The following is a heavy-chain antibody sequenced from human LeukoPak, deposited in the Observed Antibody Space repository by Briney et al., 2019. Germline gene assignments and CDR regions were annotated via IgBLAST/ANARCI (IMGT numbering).Heavy chain of an antibody. Sequence: GGSLRLSCAASGFTFSDYYMSWIRQAPGKGLEWVSYISSSGSTIYYADSVKGRFTISRDNAKNSLYLQMNSLRAEDTAVYYCARDPILLRFSSGYFDYWGQGTLVTVSS. CDR1: GFTFSDYY. CDR2: ISSSGSTI. V-gene: IGHV3-11*04. D-gene: IGHD3-3*01. CDR3: ARDPILLRFSSGYFDY. J-gene: IGHJ4*02.